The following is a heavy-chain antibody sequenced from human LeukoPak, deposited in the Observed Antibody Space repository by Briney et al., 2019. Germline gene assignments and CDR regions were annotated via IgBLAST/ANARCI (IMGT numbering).Heavy chain of an antibody. V-gene: IGHV1-69*13. CDR2: IIPIFGTA. J-gene: IGHJ4*02. CDR3: ARVLWGYYFDY. Sequence: GASVKVSCKASGGTFSSYAISWVRQAPGQGLEWMGGIIPIFGTANYAQKFQGRVTITADESTSTAYMELRSLRSDDTAVYYCARVLWGYYFDYWGQGTLVTVSS. D-gene: IGHD2-21*01. CDR1: GGTFSSYA.